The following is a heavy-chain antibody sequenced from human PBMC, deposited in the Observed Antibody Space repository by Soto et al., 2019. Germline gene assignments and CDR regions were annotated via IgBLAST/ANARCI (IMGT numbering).Heavy chain of an antibody. CDR3: AIGCDSSRFDAFDN. D-gene: IGHD2-21*01. J-gene: IGHJ3*02. V-gene: IGHV3-48*04. CDR1: GFTFSSYS. Sequence: GESLKISCAASGFTFSSYSMNWVRQAPGKGLEWVSYISSSSSTIYYTDSVKGRFTISRDNAKNSLYLQMNSLRAEDTAVYYCAIGCDSSRFDAFDNWGQGTMVTVSS. CDR2: ISSSSSTI.